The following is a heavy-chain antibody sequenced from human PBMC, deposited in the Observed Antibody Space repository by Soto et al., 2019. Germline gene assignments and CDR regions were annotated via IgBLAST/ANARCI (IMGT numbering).Heavy chain of an antibody. J-gene: IGHJ6*02. CDR1: GYTFTSYD. CDR2: MNPNSGNT. V-gene: IGHV1-8*01. Sequence: ASVKVSCKASGYTFTSYDINCVRQATGQGLEWMGWMNPNSGNTGYAQKFQGRVTMTRNTSISTAYMELSSLRSEDTAVYYCARGGATDLYDSSGYYRNSYYYYYGMDVWGQGTTVTVSS. D-gene: IGHD3-22*01. CDR3: ARGGATDLYDSSGYYRNSYYYYYGMDV.